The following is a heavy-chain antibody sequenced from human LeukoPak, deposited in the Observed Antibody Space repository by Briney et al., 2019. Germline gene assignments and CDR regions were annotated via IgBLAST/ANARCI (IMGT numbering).Heavy chain of an antibody. D-gene: IGHD3-10*01. J-gene: IGHJ4*02. CDR1: GFTFSSYW. Sequence: GGSLRLSCAASGFTFSSYWMTWVRQAPGKGLEWVANIKQDGSEKYYVYSAKGRFTISRDNAMNSLYLQMNSLRAEDTAVYYCAGQLITHGGYWGQGTLVTVSS. CDR3: AGQLITHGGY. CDR2: IKQDGSEK. V-gene: IGHV3-7*01.